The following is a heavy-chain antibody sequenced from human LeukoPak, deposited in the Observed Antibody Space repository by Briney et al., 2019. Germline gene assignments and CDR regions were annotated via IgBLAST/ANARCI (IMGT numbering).Heavy chain of an antibody. D-gene: IGHD3-9*01. J-gene: IGHJ4*02. CDR3: ARGNQPEGRYYFYDY. CDR1: GGTFNRFL. CDR2: IIPIVGTA. V-gene: IGHV1-69*01. Sequence: SVKVSCKASGGTFNRFLVSWVRQAPGQGLEWMGGIIPIVGTANYAQRFQGRVTITADESTTTAYMELSSLRSEDTAVYFRARGNQPEGRYYFYDYWGQGTLVTVSA.